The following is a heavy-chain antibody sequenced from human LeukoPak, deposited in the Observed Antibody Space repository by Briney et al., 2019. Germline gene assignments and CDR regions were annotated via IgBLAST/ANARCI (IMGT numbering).Heavy chain of an antibody. V-gene: IGHV3-48*01. CDR2: ISGSGDSK. Sequence: GGSLRLSCAASGFSFSIYSMNWVRQAPGEGPEWVSYISGSGDSKYYADSVKGRFTISRDNSKNTLYLQMNSLRAEDTAVYYCARDSFQWELPAFDTWGQGTMVTVSS. CDR1: GFSFSIYS. CDR3: ARDSFQWELPAFDT. J-gene: IGHJ3*02. D-gene: IGHD1-26*01.